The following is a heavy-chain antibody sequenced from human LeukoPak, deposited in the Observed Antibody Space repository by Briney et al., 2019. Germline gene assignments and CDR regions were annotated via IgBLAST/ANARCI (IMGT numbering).Heavy chain of an antibody. CDR1: GGSFSGYY. CDR3: ARGGCSSTSCYHYYYYYMDV. J-gene: IGHJ6*03. D-gene: IGHD2-2*01. Sequence: SETLSLTCAVYGGSFSGYYWSWIRQPPGKGLEWVGGINHYGSTNYNPSLKSRVTISVDTSKNQFSLKLSSVTAADTAVYYCARGGCSSTSCYHYYYYYMDVWGKGTTVTVSS. V-gene: IGHV4-34*01. CDR2: INHYGST.